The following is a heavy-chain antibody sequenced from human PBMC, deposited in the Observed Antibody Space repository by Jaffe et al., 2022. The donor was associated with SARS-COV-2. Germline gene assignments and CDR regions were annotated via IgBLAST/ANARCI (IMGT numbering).Heavy chain of an antibody. V-gene: IGHV3-15*01. D-gene: IGHD3-10*01. CDR1: GFTFSNAW. Sequence: EVQLVESGGGLVKPGGSLRLSCAASGFTFSNAWMSWVRQAPGKGLEWVGRIKSKTDGGTTDYAAPVKGRFTISRDDSKNTLYLQMNSLKTEDTAVYYCTSSYLYYYGSGSYAFDIWGQGTMVTVSS. CDR2: IKSKTDGGTT. CDR3: TSSYLYYYGSGSYAFDI. J-gene: IGHJ3*02.